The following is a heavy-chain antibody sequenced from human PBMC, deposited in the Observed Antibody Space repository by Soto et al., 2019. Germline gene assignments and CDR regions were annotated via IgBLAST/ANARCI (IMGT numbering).Heavy chain of an antibody. J-gene: IGHJ5*02. CDR3: ARGPSHPYDFWSGYWFDP. CDR1: GYTFTSYD. CDR2: MNPNSGNT. D-gene: IGHD3-3*01. V-gene: IGHV1-8*01. Sequence: ASVKVSCKASGYTFTSYDINWVRQATGQGLEWMGWMNPNSGNTGYAQKFQGRVTMTRNTSISTAYMELSSLRSEDTAVYYCARGPSHPYDFWSGYWFDPWGQGTLVTVSS.